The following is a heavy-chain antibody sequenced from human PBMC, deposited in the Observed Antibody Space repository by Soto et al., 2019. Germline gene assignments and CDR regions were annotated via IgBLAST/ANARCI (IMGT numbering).Heavy chain of an antibody. D-gene: IGHD3-16*01. CDR2: ISGSGGST. Sequence: EVQLLESGGGLVQPGGSLRLSCAASGFTFSSYAMSWVRQAPGKGLEWVSAISGSGGSTYYAASVKGRFTISRDNSKNTLYLQMNSLRAEDTAVYYCAKDRLGGVDAFDIWGQGTMVTVSS. V-gene: IGHV3-23*01. CDR1: GFTFSSYA. J-gene: IGHJ3*02. CDR3: AKDRLGGVDAFDI.